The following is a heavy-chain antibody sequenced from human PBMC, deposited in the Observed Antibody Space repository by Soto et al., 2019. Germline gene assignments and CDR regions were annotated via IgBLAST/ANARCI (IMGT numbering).Heavy chain of an antibody. CDR2: IGDSGGSP. CDR1: GFTVSSYA. Sequence: VQLLESGGGLVQPGGSLRLSCAASGFTVSSYAMNWVRQTPGEGLEWVSGIGDSGGSPYYADSVKGRFTVSRDNSKNTLYLQMDTVRADDTDVYYCARYALRLSPWRYNWFDRGGQGTRVSVSS. CDR3: ARYALRLSPWRYNWFDR. J-gene: IGHJ5*02. V-gene: IGHV3-23*01. D-gene: IGHD1-1*01.